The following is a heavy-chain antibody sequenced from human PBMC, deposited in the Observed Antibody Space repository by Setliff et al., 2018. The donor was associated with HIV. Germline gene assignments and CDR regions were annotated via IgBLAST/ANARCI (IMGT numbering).Heavy chain of an antibody. J-gene: IGHJ4*02. D-gene: IGHD3-10*01. CDR1: GGSISRYY. Sequence: SETLSLTCTVSGGSISRYYWSWIRQPAGKGLEWIGRIYPSGNINHNPSLKSRLTMSIDTSKNQFSLKLSSVTATDTAVYYCARDAGPHYGSGPPLEYWGQGIQVTVSS. CDR2: IYPSGNI. V-gene: IGHV4-4*07. CDR3: ARDAGPHYGSGPPLEY.